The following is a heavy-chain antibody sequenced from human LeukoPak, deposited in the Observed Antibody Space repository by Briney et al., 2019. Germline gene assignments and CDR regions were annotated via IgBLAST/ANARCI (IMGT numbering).Heavy chain of an antibody. Sequence: PSETLSLTCAVYGGSFRGYYWSWIRQPPGKGLEWIGEINHSGSTSYNPSLKSRVTISVDTSKNQFSLKLRSVTAADTAVYYCARPSGDILTGYYGLWGQGTLVTVSS. J-gene: IGHJ4*02. CDR2: INHSGST. CDR3: ARPSGDILTGYYGL. D-gene: IGHD3-9*01. CDR1: GGSFRGYY. V-gene: IGHV4-34*01.